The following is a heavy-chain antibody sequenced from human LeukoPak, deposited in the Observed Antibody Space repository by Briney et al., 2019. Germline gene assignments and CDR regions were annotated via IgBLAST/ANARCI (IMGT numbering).Heavy chain of an antibody. D-gene: IGHD3-3*01. Sequence: SETLSLTCTVSGGSISSHYWSWIRQPPGKGLEWIGYIYYSGSTYYNPSLKSRVTISVDTSKNQFSLKLSSVTAADTAVYYCASGAYYDFWSGYPAGAFDIWGQGTMVTVSS. CDR1: GGSISSHY. V-gene: IGHV4-59*08. CDR2: IYYSGST. J-gene: IGHJ3*02. CDR3: ASGAYYDFWSGYPAGAFDI.